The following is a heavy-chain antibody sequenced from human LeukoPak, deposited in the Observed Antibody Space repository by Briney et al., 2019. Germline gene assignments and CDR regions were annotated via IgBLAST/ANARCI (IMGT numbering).Heavy chain of an antibody. V-gene: IGHV1-18*01. Sequence: ASVKVSRKASGYTFTSYGISWVRQAPGQGLEWMGWISAYNGNTNYAQKLQDRVTMTTDTSTSTAYMELRSLRSDDTAVYYCARTNVYYYASSDYYPYFDYWAQGTLVTVSS. CDR1: GYTFTSYG. CDR2: ISAYNGNT. J-gene: IGHJ4*02. CDR3: ARTNVYYYASSDYYPYFDY. D-gene: IGHD3-22*01.